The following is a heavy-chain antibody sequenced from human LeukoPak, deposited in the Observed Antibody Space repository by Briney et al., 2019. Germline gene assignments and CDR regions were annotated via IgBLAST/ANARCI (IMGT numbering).Heavy chain of an antibody. CDR1: GFTFSSYS. CDR2: ISSSSSTI. D-gene: IGHD4-17*01. Sequence: GGSLRLSCAASGFTFSSYSMNWVRQAPGKGLEWVSYISSSSSTIYYADSVKGRFTISRDNAKNSLYLQMSSLRDKDTAVYYCATIPFYGRHFDYWGQGTLVTVSS. J-gene: IGHJ4*02. V-gene: IGHV3-48*02. CDR3: ATIPFYGRHFDY.